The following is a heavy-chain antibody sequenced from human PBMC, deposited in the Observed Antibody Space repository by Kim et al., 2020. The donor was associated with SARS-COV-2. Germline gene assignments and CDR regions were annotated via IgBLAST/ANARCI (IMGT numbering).Heavy chain of an antibody. D-gene: IGHD3-10*01. J-gene: IGHJ6*02. Sequence: VSVKSRITINPDTSKNQFSLQLNSVTPEDTAVYYCAREGGSGPLYYGMDVWGQGTTVTVSS. V-gene: IGHV6-1*01. CDR3: AREGGSGPLYYGMDV.